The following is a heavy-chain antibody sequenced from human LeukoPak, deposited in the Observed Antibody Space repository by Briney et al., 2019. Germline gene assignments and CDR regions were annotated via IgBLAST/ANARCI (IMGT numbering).Heavy chain of an antibody. Sequence: GESLKFSCKGSGYSFTSYWIGWVRQMPGKGLEWMGIIYPGDSDTRYSPSFQGQVTISADKSISTAYLQWSSLKASDTAMYYCARHGGHNCSGGSCYYYYYGMDVWGQGTTVTVSS. V-gene: IGHV5-51*01. CDR2: IYPGDSDT. CDR3: ARHGGHNCSGGSCYYYYYGMDV. D-gene: IGHD2-15*01. CDR1: GYSFTSYW. J-gene: IGHJ6*02.